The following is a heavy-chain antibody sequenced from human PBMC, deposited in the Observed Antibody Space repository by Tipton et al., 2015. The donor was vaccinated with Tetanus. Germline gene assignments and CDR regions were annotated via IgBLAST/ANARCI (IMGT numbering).Heavy chain of an antibody. J-gene: IGHJ4*02. D-gene: IGHD3-22*01. CDR3: ARSYYDSSGYLGY. Sequence: QVQLVQSGAEVKMPGASARVSCKASGYTFTSFYLHWVRQAPGQGLECMGIINPSGGDARYAQKFQGRITIIRDTSTTTVYMELSSLRSEDTAVYYCARSYYDSSGYLGYWGQGTQVTVSS. CDR2: INPSGGDA. V-gene: IGHV1-46*01. CDR1: GYTFTSFY.